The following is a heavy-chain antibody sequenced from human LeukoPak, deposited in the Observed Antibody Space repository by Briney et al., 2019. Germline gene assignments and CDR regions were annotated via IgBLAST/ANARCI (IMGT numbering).Heavy chain of an antibody. CDR1: GFTFSSYS. CDR3: ARDHYCTNGVCYTPFDY. V-gene: IGHV3-21*01. Sequence: PGGSLRLSCAASGFTFSSYSMNWVRQAPGKRLEWVSSISSSSSYIYYADSVKGRFTISRDNAKNSLYLQMNSLRAEDTAVYYCARDHYCTNGVCYTPFDYWGQGTLVTVSS. J-gene: IGHJ4*02. D-gene: IGHD2-8*01. CDR2: ISSSSSYI.